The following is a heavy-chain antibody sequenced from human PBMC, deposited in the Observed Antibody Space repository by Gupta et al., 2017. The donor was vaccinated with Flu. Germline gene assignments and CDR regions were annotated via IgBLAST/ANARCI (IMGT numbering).Heavy chain of an antibody. CDR1: GFTFSSYA. D-gene: IGHD1/OR15-1a*01. J-gene: IGHJ4*02. V-gene: IGHV3-23*01. Sequence: EVQLLESGGGLVQPGGSLRLSCAASGFTFSSYAMSWVRQAPGKGLEWVSAISGSGGSTYYADSVKGRFTISRDNSKNTLYLQMNSLRAEDTAVYYCAKMEHLSGAKTRSGSDYWGQGTLVTVSS. CDR2: ISGSGGST. CDR3: AKMEHLSGAKTRSGSDY.